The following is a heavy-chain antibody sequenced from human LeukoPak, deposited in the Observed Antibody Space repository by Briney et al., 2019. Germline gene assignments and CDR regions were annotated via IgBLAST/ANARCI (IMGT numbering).Heavy chain of an antibody. J-gene: IGHJ4*02. CDR3: ARLASYYYASGSYS. D-gene: IGHD3-10*01. V-gene: IGHV4-59*08. CDR2: IYYTGST. CDR1: GGSITSYY. Sequence: PSETLSLTCTVSGGSITSYYWSWIRQPPGKGLEWIGYIYYTGSTNYNPSLKSRVTISVDTSKNQFSLKLGSVTAADTAVYYCARLASYYYASGSYSWGQGTLVTVSS.